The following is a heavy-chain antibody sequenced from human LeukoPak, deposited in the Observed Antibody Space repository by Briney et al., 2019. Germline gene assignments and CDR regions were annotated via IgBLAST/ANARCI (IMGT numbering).Heavy chain of an antibody. Sequence: PGGPLRLSCGASGFTFSNYWMHWVRQAPGKGLVWVSRIKSDGSSTTYADSVKGRFNISSDNAKNTLYLQMNSLRGVDTAVYYCAKGKGVTAIPPFDYWGQGTLVTVSS. D-gene: IGHD2-21*02. CDR3: AKGKGVTAIPPFDY. J-gene: IGHJ4*02. CDR2: IKSDGSST. V-gene: IGHV3-74*01. CDR1: GFTFSNYW.